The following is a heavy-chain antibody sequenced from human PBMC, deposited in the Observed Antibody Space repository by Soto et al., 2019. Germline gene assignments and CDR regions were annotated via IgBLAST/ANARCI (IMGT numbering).Heavy chain of an antibody. D-gene: IGHD3-3*01. V-gene: IGHV3-13*01. CDR3: ARGGGAAGGFDI. CDR1: GFTFSSYD. J-gene: IGHJ3*02. Sequence: GGSLRLSCAASGFTFSSYDMHWVRQATGKGLEWVSAIGTAGDTYYPGSVKGRFTISRENAKNSLYLQMNSLRAGDTAVYYCARGGGAAGGFDIWGQGTMVTVSS. CDR2: IGTAGDT.